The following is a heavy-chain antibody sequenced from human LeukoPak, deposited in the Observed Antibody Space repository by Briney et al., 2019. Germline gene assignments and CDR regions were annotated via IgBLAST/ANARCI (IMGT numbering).Heavy chain of an antibody. D-gene: IGHD5-24*01. CDR1: GFTFSNYA. V-gene: IGHV3-21*01. J-gene: IGHJ4*02. CDR2: ITSSSSYI. CDR3: ARGEEKATITGLDS. Sequence: GGSLRLSCAASGFTFSNYAMSWVRQAPGKGLEWVSAITSSSSYIYYAASVKGRFTISRDNAENSLYLQMNGLRAEDTAVYFCARGEEKATITGLDSWGQGTLVTVSS.